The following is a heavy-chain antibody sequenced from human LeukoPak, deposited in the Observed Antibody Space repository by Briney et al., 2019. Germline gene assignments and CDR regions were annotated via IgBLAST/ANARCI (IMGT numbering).Heavy chain of an antibody. J-gene: IGHJ6*03. CDR3: ARDRKENSGSYFYYYYYMDV. V-gene: IGHV3-30*04. CDR2: ISYDGSNK. Sequence: GGSLRLSCAASGFTFSSYAMHWVRQAPGKGLEWVAVISYDGSNKYYADSVKGRFTISRDNSKNTLYLQMNSLRAEDTAVYYCARDRKENSGSYFYYYYYMDVWGKGTTVTVSS. D-gene: IGHD1-26*01. CDR1: GFTFSSYA.